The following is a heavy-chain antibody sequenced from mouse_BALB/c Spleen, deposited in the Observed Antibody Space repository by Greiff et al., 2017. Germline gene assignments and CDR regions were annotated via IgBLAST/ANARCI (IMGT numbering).Heavy chain of an antibody. V-gene: IGHV1-54*01. Sequence: VQLQQPGAELVRPGTSVKVSCKASGYAFTNYLIEWVKQRPGQGLEWIRVINPGSGGTNYNEKFKGKATLTADKSSSTAYMQLSSLTSDDSAVYFCARDPSYDYYAMDYWGQGTSVTVSS. CDR1: GYAFTNYL. D-gene: IGHD1-2*01. CDR3: ARDPSYDYYAMDY. J-gene: IGHJ4*01. CDR2: INPGSGGT.